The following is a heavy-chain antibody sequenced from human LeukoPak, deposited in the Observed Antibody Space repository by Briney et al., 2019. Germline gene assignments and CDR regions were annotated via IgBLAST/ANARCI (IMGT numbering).Heavy chain of an antibody. J-gene: IGHJ4*02. CDR2: ISAYNGNT. Sequence: ASVKVSCKASGYTFTSYAMNWVRQAPGQGLEWMGWISAYNGNTNYAQKLQGRVTMTTDTSTSTAYMELRSLRSDDTAVYYCAREYSSSDFDFWGQGPLVTVSS. CDR1: GYTFTSYA. V-gene: IGHV1-18*01. D-gene: IGHD6-6*01. CDR3: AREYSSSDFDF.